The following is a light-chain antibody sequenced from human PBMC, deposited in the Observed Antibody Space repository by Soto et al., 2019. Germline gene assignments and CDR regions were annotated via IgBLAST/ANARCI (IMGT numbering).Light chain of an antibody. V-gene: IGLV2-11*01. Sequence: QFALTQPRSVSGSPGQSVTISCTRASSDVGGYNYVSWYQHHPGKAPKLMIYDVSKRPSGVPDRFSGSKSGDTASLTISGLQAEDEADYYCCSYAGSYTYVFGIGTKLTVL. CDR2: DVS. CDR3: CSYAGSYTYV. J-gene: IGLJ1*01. CDR1: SSDVGGYNY.